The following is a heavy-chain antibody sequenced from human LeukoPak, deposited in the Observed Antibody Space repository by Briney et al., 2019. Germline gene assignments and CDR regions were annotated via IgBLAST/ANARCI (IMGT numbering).Heavy chain of an antibody. CDR1: GLTLNNYA. D-gene: IGHD2-2*01. Sequence: PPGGSLRLSCAASGLTLNNYAMSWVRQGPGMGLEWVSSISGGSTYYADSVKGRFTISRDNSKNTLYLQMTSLRAEDTAVYYCAKQESSWFNPWGQGTLVTVSS. CDR2: ISGGST. J-gene: IGHJ5*02. CDR3: AKQESSWFNP. V-gene: IGHV3-23*01.